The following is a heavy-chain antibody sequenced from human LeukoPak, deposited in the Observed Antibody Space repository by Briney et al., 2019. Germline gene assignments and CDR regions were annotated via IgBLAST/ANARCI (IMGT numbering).Heavy chain of an antibody. CDR1: GYTFTSYG. D-gene: IGHD3-10*01. Sequence: GASVKVSCKASGYTFTSYGISWVRQAPGQGLEWMGWISAYNGNTNYAQKLQGRVTMTTDTSTSTAYMELRSLRSDDTAVYYCALYYYDSGSYSLDYWDQGTLVTVSS. CDR3: ALYYYDSGSYSLDY. CDR2: ISAYNGNT. J-gene: IGHJ4*02. V-gene: IGHV1-18*01.